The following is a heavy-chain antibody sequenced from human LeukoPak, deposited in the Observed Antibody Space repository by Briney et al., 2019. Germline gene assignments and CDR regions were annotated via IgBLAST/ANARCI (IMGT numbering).Heavy chain of an antibody. D-gene: IGHD5-24*01. CDR1: GGSISSSSYY. J-gene: IGHJ4*02. Sequence: SETLSLTCTVSGGSISSSSYYWGWIRQPPGKGLEWIGSIYYSGSTYYNPSLKSRVTISVDTSKNQFSLKLSSVTAADTAVYYCARDMGKWLHSFDYWGQGTLVIVSS. CDR3: ARDMGKWLHSFDY. CDR2: IYYSGST. V-gene: IGHV4-39*07.